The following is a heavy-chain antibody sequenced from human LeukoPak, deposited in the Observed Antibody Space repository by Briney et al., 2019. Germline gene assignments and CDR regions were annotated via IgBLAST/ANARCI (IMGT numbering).Heavy chain of an antibody. V-gene: IGHV3-15*01. CDR3: TRIGGSGGLDP. D-gene: IGHD3-10*01. Sequence: GGSLRLSCAASGFTLSNAWMTWVRQAPGKGLEWVGRIKSKTDGGTTDCAAPVKGRFTISRDDSKNTLYLQMNSLKTEDTAVYYCTRIGGSGGLDPWGQGTLVTVSS. CDR1: GFTLSNAW. J-gene: IGHJ5*02. CDR2: IKSKTDGGTT.